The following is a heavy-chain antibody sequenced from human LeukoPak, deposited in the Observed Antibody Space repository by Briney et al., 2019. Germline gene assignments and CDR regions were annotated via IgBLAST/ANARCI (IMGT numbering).Heavy chain of an antibody. CDR2: ISYDGSNK. CDR3: AKDPDYAGHYYYYYGMDV. D-gene: IGHD4-17*01. J-gene: IGHJ6*02. Sequence: GGSLRLSCAASGFTFSSYGMHWVRQAPGKGLEWVAVISYDGSNKYYADSVKGRFTISRDNSKNTLYLQMNSLRAEDTAVYYCAKDPDYAGHYYYYYGMDVWGQGTTVTVSS. CDR1: GFTFSSYG. V-gene: IGHV3-30*18.